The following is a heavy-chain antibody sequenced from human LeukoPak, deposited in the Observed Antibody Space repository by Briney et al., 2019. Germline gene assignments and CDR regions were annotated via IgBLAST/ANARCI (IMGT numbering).Heavy chain of an antibody. Sequence: PGGSLRLSCAASGFTFSSYSMNWVRQAPGKGLEWVSYFSSSSSTIYYADSVKGRFTISRDNAKNSLYLQMNSLRAEDTAVYYCARRYDFWSGYYTDYFDYWGQGTLVTVSS. CDR1: GFTFSSYS. CDR2: FSSSSSTI. D-gene: IGHD3-3*01. J-gene: IGHJ4*02. CDR3: ARRYDFWSGYYTDYFDY. V-gene: IGHV3-48*01.